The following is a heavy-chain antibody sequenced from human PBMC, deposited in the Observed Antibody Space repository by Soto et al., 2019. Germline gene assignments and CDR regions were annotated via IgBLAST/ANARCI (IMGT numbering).Heavy chain of an antibody. CDR2: TYYRSKWYN. V-gene: IGHV6-1*01. CDR3: ARSMVPIAAAGTGEYYYYGMYV. Sequence: NPSQTLSLTCAISGDSVSSNSAAWNWIRQSPSRGLEWLGRTYYRSKWYNDYAVSVKSRTTINPDTSKNQFSLQLNSVTPEDTAVYYCARSMVPIAAAGTGEYYYYGMYVWGQGTTVPVSS. J-gene: IGHJ6*02. D-gene: IGHD6-13*01. CDR1: GDSVSSNSAA.